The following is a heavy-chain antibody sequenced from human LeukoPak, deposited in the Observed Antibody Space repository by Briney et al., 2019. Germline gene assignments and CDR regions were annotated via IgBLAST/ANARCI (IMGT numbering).Heavy chain of an antibody. CDR3: ARDGAIVGASSYYYYMDV. CDR1: GYTFTDYY. V-gene: IGHV1-2*02. CDR2: INPNSGGT. Sequence: ASVKVSCKASGYTFTDYYIHWVRQAPGQGLEWMGWINPNSGGTNYAQKFQGRVTMTRDTSISTAYMGLSRLRSDDTAVYYCARDGAIVGASSYYYYMDVWGKGTTVTVSS. J-gene: IGHJ6*03. D-gene: IGHD1-26*01.